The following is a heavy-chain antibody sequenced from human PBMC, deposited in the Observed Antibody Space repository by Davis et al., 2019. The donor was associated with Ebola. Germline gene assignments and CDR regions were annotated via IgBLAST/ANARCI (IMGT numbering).Heavy chain of an antibody. J-gene: IGHJ6*02. CDR1: GFTFSSYA. CDR2: ISDSGGST. CDR3: AKGLLGSGYDSH. V-gene: IGHV3-23*01. Sequence: PGGSLRFSCPASGFTFSSYAMSWARQAPGKGLEWVSAISDSGGSTYYADSVKGRFTISRDNSKNTLYLQMNSLRAEDTAVYYCAKGLLGSGYDSHWGQGTTVTVSS. D-gene: IGHD5-12*01.